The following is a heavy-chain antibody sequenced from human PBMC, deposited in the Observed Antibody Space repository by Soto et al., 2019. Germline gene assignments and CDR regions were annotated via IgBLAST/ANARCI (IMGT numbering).Heavy chain of an antibody. CDR2: IDPSDSYT. CDR3: ATSYSSGYYGA. CDR1: GYSFTSYL. V-gene: IGHV5-10-1*01. J-gene: IGHJ4*02. Sequence: PGESLKISCKGSGYSFTSYLSSWVRQMPGKGLEWMGRIDPSDSYTNYSPSFQGHVTISSDKSISTAFLQWTSLKASDTAMYYCATSYSSGYYGAWGQGTLVTVS. D-gene: IGHD6-19*01.